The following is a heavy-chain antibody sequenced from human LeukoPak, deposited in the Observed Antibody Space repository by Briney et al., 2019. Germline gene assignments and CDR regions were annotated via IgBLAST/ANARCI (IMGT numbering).Heavy chain of an antibody. J-gene: IGHJ6*02. CDR1: GGSFSGYY. CDR2: INHSGST. D-gene: IGHD2-2*01. Sequence: SETLSLTCAVYGGSFSGYYWSWIRQPPGKGLEWIGEINHSGSTNYNPSLKSRVTISVDTSKNQFSLKLSSVTAADTAVYYCARRHPYCSSTSCYFHYYGMDVWGQGTTVTVSS. V-gene: IGHV4-34*01. CDR3: ARRHPYCSSTSCYFHYYGMDV.